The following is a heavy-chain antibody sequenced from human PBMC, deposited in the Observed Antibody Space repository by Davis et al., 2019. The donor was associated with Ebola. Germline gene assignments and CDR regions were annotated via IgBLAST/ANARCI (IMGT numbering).Heavy chain of an antibody. J-gene: IGHJ5*02. CDR1: GDSITSYH. CDR3: ARVRYYDLNWFDP. CDR2: INYSGST. Sequence: MPSETLSLTCTVSGDSITSYHWSWIRQPPGKGLEWIGYINYSGSTNHNPSLKSRVPMSVDTSKNQFSLYLSSVTAADTAVYFCARVRYYDLNWFDPWGQGTLVTVSS. D-gene: IGHD3-3*01. V-gene: IGHV4-59*08.